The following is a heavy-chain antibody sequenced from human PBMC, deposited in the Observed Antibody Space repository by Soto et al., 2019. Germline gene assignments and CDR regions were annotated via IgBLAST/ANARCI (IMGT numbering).Heavy chain of an antibody. CDR3: AMGEKAVAGRSSFDY. J-gene: IGHJ4*02. V-gene: IGHV1-69*01. D-gene: IGHD6-19*01. CDR1: GGTFSSYA. Sequence: QVQLVQSGAEVKKPGSSVKVSCKASGGTFSSYAISWVRQAPGQGLEWMGGIIPISGTANYAQKFQGRVTITADESTSAAYMELSSLRSEDTAVYYCAMGEKAVAGRSSFDYWRQGTLVTVSS. CDR2: IIPISGTA.